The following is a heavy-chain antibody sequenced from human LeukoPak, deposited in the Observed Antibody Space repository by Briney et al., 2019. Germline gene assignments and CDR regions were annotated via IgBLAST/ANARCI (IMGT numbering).Heavy chain of an antibody. J-gene: IGHJ4*02. CDR3: ARDPKKSMSIAALTDY. D-gene: IGHD6-6*01. Sequence: GGSLRLSCAASGFTFSDNYMSWIRQAPGKGLEWVSYISSSGSTIYYADSVKGRFTISRDNAENSLYLQMNSLRAEDTAVYYCARDPKKSMSIAALTDYWGQGTLVTVSS. CDR2: ISSSGSTI. V-gene: IGHV3-11*01. CDR1: GFTFSDNY.